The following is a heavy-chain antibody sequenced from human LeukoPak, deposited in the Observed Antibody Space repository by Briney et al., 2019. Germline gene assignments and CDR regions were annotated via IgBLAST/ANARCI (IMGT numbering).Heavy chain of an antibody. V-gene: IGHV1-2*06. CDR2: INPNSGGT. D-gene: IGHD6-19*01. CDR3: ARAQQWLVNLFDY. J-gene: IGHJ4*02. CDR1: GYTFTDYY. Sequence: ASVKVSCKASGYTFTDYYIHWVRQAPGQGLEWMGRINPNSGGTNYAQRFQGRVTVTRDTSISTAYMELSRLRSDDTAVYYCARAQQWLVNLFDYWGQGTLVTVSS.